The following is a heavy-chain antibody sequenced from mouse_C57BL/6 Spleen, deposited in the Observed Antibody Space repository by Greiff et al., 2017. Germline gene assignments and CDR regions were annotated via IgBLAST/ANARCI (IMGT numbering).Heavy chain of an antibody. CDR1: GYTFTSYW. J-gene: IGHJ1*03. CDR2: INPSNGGT. Sequence: QVQLQQPGTELVKPGASVKLSCKASGYTFTSYWMHWVKQRPGQGLEWIGNINPSNGGTNYNEKFKSKATLTVDKSSSTAYMQLSSLTSEDSAVYYCARWPDYYGSSYWYFDVWGTGTTVTVSS. CDR3: ARWPDYYGSSYWYFDV. V-gene: IGHV1-53*01. D-gene: IGHD1-1*01.